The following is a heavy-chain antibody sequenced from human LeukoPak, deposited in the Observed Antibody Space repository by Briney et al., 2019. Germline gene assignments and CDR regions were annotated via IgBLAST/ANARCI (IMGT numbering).Heavy chain of an antibody. J-gene: IGHJ4*02. CDR3: AKGSYYYDSSGYHYYFDY. D-gene: IGHD3-22*01. Sequence: GGSLRLSCAASGFTLSSYAMSWVRQAPGKGLEWVSAISGSGGTTYYADSVKGRFTISRDNSKNTLYLQMNSLRAEDTAVYYCAKGSYYYDSSGYHYYFDYWGQGTLVTVSS. V-gene: IGHV3-23*01. CDR1: GFTLSSYA. CDR2: ISGSGGTT.